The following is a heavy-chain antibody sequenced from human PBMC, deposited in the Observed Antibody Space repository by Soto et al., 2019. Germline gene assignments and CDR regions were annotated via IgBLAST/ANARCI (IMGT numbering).Heavy chain of an antibody. Sequence: GSRRLSCASSLFTFSTYWMHCVRQAPGKGLVWVSRINSDGSSTSYADSVKGRFTISRDNAKNTLYLQMNSLRAEDTAVYYCARIQGYCSGGSCSHYYCYGMDVWGQGTTVTVSS. CDR3: ARIQGYCSGGSCSHYYCYGMDV. CDR2: INSDGSST. CDR1: LFTFSTYW. J-gene: IGHJ6*02. V-gene: IGHV3-74*01. D-gene: IGHD2-15*01.